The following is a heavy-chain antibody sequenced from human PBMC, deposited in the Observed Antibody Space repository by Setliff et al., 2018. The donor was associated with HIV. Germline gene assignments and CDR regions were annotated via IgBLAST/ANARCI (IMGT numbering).Heavy chain of an antibody. V-gene: IGHV3-74*01. CDR1: GLTLSDYW. D-gene: IGHD3-10*01. CDR2: ISKMGTTI. CDR3: ARVWFGNIEALPH. J-gene: IGHJ4*02. Sequence: PGGSLRLSCAASGLTLSDYWMHWVRQAPGKGLEWVSQISKMGTTIKYADSVKGRFTISRDNAKDTLYLQMNSLRADDTALYYCARVWFGNIEALPHWGQGTLVTVSS.